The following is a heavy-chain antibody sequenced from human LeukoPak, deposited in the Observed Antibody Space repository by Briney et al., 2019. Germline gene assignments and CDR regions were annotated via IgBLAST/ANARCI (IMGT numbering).Heavy chain of an antibody. Sequence: SETLSLTCTVSGGSISSYYWSWIRQPPGKGLEWIGYNYTSGSTNYNPSLKSRVTISVDTSKNQFSLKLSSVTAADTAVYYCARLVRGDFWSGYYPPLYFDYWGQGTLVTVSS. CDR3: ARLVRGDFWSGYYPPLYFDY. D-gene: IGHD3-3*01. CDR1: GGSISSYY. J-gene: IGHJ4*02. CDR2: NYTSGST. V-gene: IGHV4-4*09.